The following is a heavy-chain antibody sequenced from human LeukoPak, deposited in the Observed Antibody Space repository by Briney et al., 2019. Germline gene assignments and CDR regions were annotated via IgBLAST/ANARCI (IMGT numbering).Heavy chain of an antibody. CDR2: IYTSGST. D-gene: IGHD6-13*01. CDR1: GGSISSGSYY. CDR3: ARDWIAAAGTLGGTGGFDL. V-gene: IGHV4-61*02. Sequence: SETLSLTCTVSGGSISSGSYYWSWIRQPAGKGLEWIGRIYTSGSTNYNPSLKSRVTISVDTSKNQFSLKLSSVTAADTAVYYCARDWIAAAGTLGGTGGFDLWGRGTLVTVSS. J-gene: IGHJ2*01.